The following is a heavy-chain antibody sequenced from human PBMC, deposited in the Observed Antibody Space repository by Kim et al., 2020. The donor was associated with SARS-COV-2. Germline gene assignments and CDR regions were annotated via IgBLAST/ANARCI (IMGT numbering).Heavy chain of an antibody. CDR2: MYYSGTP. V-gene: IGHV4-31*03. D-gene: IGHD6-13*01. CDR3: AREVDAAGDADAFDI. CDR1: GASITSANYF. Sequence: SETLSLTCTVSGASITSANYFWGWIRQQPGKGLEWIGYMYYSGTPYYNPSLKSRVTISRDTSTNTFSLRLTSVTAADTAVYYCAREVDAAGDADAFDIWGQGTVLTVSS. J-gene: IGHJ3*02.